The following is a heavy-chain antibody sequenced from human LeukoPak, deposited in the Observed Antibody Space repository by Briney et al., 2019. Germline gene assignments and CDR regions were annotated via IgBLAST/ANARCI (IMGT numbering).Heavy chain of an antibody. J-gene: IGHJ3*02. Sequence: SETLSLTCTVSGGSISSYYWSWIRQPPGKGLEWIGYIYYSGSTNYNPSLKSRVTISVDTSKNQFSLKLSSVTAADTAVYYCARVRWGGGYDAFDIWGQGTVVTVSS. CDR3: ARVRWGGGYDAFDI. D-gene: IGHD1-26*01. V-gene: IGHV4-59*01. CDR2: IYYSGST. CDR1: GGSISSYY.